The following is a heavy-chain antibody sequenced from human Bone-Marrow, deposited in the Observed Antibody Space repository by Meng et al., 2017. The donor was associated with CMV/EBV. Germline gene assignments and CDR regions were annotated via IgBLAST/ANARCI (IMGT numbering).Heavy chain of an antibody. CDR2: IIPILGIA. V-gene: IGHV1-69*02. CDR1: GGTFSSYT. Sequence: SVKVSCKASGGTFSSYTISWVRQAPGQGLEWMGRIIPILGIANYAQKFQGRVTITADKSTSTAYMELSSLRSEDTAVYYCARAGIAPSMGGLDYYGMDVWGQGTTVTVSS. CDR3: ARAGIAPSMGGLDYYGMDV. D-gene: IGHD6-13*01. J-gene: IGHJ6*02.